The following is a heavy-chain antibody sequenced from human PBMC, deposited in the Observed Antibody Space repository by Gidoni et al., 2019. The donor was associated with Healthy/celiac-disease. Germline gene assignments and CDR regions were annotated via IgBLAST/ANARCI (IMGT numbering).Heavy chain of an antibody. V-gene: IGHV4-38-2*01. D-gene: IGHD6-19*01. CDR2: IYHSGST. Sequence: QVQLQESGPGLVKPSETLSLTCAVSGYSLSSGYYWGWIRQPPGKGLEWIGSIYHSGSTYYNPSLKSRVTISVDTSKNQFSLKLSSVTAADTAVYYCARSPGIAVAGHTDYWGQGTLVTVSS. CDR1: GYSLSSGYY. CDR3: ARSPGIAVAGHTDY. J-gene: IGHJ4*02.